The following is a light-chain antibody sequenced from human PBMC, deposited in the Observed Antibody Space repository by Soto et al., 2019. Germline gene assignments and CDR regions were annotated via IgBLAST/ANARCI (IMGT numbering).Light chain of an antibody. CDR2: KAS. V-gene: IGKV1-5*03. Sequence: DIQMTQSPSTLSASVGDRVTITCRASQSISSWLAWYQQKPGKAPKLLIYKASSLESGVPSRFSGSGSGTEFTLTISSLQPDDFATYYCQQYNSYSTLGQGTKV. CDR1: QSISSW. CDR3: QQYNSYST. J-gene: IGKJ2*01.